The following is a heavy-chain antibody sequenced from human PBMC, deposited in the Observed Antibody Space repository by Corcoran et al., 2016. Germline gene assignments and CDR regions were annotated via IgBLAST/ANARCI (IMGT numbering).Heavy chain of an antibody. V-gene: IGHV5-10-1*03. J-gene: IGHJ4*02. CDR3: AKHRVRGYDSSGYGFDY. CDR2: IDPSDSYT. CDR1: KYSFTNYW. Sequence: EVQLVQSGAEVKKPGESLRISCKGSKYSFTNYWISWVRQMPGKGLEWMGRIDPSDSYTNYSPSFQGHVTISADKSISTAYLQWSSLKTSDTAMYYSAKHRVRGYDSSGYGFDYWGQGTLVTVSS. D-gene: IGHD3-22*01.